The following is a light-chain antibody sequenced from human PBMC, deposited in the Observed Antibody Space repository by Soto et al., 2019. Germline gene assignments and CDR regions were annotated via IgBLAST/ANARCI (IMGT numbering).Light chain of an antibody. CDR2: GAS. CDR3: QQYGNPRIT. CDR1: QSVRNNY. V-gene: IGKV3-20*01. J-gene: IGKJ5*01. Sequence: ETVLTQSPGTLSLSPVERASLSRRASQSVRNNYLAWYQQKPGQAPRLLISGASSRAAGIPDRFSGSGSETDFTLTISRLEPEDFALYFCQQYGNPRITFGQGTRLEIK.